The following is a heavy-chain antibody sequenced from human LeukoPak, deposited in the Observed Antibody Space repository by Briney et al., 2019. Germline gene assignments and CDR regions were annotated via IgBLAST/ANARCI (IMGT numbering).Heavy chain of an antibody. D-gene: IGHD3-3*01. CDR2: ISGSGGST. CDR3: AKDLTNYDFWSGYFNSYYFDY. CDR1: GFTFSSYA. V-gene: IGHV3-23*01. J-gene: IGHJ4*02. Sequence: GGSLRLPCAASGFTFSSYAMSWVRQAPGKGLEWVSAISGSGGSTYYADSVKGRFTISRDNSKNTLYLQMNSLRAEDTAVYYCAKDLTNYDFWSGYFNSYYFDYWGQGTLVTVSS.